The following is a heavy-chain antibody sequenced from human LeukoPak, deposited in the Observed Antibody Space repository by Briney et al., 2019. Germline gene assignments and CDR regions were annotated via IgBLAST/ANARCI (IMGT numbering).Heavy chain of an antibody. CDR2: MKHDGSEK. CDR1: GFSFSSSW. J-gene: IGHJ4*02. D-gene: IGHD3-9*01. CDR3: AKGEAIRYFDWLLYD. Sequence: GGSLRLSCAASGFSFSSSWMSWVRQAPGKGLEWVANMKHDGSEKYYVDSVKGRFTISRDNAKNSLYLQMNSLRAEDTALYYCAKGEAIRYFDWLLYDWGQGIPVTVSS. V-gene: IGHV3-7*03.